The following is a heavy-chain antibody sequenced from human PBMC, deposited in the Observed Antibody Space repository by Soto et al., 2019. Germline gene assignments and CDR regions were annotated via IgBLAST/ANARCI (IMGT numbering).Heavy chain of an antibody. Sequence: QVQLVQSGAEVKKPGSSVKVSCKASGGTSRSLSITWVRQAPGQGLEWMGGITPLFGIPNYPQKFQGRLTITADTSTGTADLELSSLRSEDTAVYYCARDTHSAGGWFDTWGRGTLVTVSS. J-gene: IGHJ5*02. D-gene: IGHD2-15*01. CDR2: ITPLFGIP. CDR3: ARDTHSAGGWFDT. V-gene: IGHV1-69*17. CDR1: GGTSRSLS.